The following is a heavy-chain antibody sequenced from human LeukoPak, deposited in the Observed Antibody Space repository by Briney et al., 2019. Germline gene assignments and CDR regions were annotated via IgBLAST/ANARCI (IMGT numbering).Heavy chain of an antibody. J-gene: IGHJ4*02. Sequence: GGSLRLSCAASGFTFSSYAMNWVRQAPGKGLEGVSAVRGSDAGTSYADSVKDRFTISRDDSKNTLYLQMNSLRAEDTAVYYCARGPYSSSWYYFEYWGQGTLVTVSS. CDR1: GFTFSSYA. V-gene: IGHV3-23*01. CDR3: ARGPYSSSWYYFEY. CDR2: VRGSDAGT. D-gene: IGHD6-13*01.